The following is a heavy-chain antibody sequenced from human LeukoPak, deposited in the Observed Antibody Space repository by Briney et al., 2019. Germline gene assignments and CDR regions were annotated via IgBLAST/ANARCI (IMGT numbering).Heavy chain of an antibody. V-gene: IGHV1-8*01. CDR2: MNPNSGNT. Sequence: GASVKVSCKASGYTFTSYDINWVRQATGQGLEWMGWMNPNSGNTGYAQKFQGRVTMTRNTSISTAYMELSSLRSEDTAVYYCARVSSGDCSGGGCYSPLFYGMDVWGQGTTVTVSS. CDR1: GYTFTSYD. J-gene: IGHJ6*02. CDR3: ARVSSGDCSGGGCYSPLFYGMDV. D-gene: IGHD2-15*01.